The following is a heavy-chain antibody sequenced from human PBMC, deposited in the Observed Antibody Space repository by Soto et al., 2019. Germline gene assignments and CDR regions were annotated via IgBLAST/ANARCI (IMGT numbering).Heavy chain of an antibody. Sequence: EVQLLESGGGLVQPGGSLRLSCAASGFTFSSYGMSWVRQAAGKGLEWVSSISGSGGSTYYADSVKGRFSISRDNSKITLYLQVNSLRAEDTAVYYCAILRVDSALADFDYWGQGTLVIVSS. CDR3: AILRVDSALADFDY. J-gene: IGHJ4*02. CDR1: GFTFSSYG. CDR2: ISGSGGST. V-gene: IGHV3-23*01. D-gene: IGHD5-18*01.